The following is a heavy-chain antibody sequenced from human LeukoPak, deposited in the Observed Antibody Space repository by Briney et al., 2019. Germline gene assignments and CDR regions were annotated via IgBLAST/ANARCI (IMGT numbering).Heavy chain of an antibody. CDR3: ARVGYCSDTSCSSYYFDY. CDR2: INPNSGGT. D-gene: IGHD2-2*03. V-gene: IGHV1-2*02. CDR1: GYTFTGYY. J-gene: IGHJ4*02. Sequence: GASVKVSCKASGYTFTGYYMHWVRQAPGQVLEWMGWINPNSGGTNYAQKFQGRVTMTRDTSISTAYMELSRLRSDDTAVYYCARVGYCSDTSCSSYYFDYWGQGTLVTVSS.